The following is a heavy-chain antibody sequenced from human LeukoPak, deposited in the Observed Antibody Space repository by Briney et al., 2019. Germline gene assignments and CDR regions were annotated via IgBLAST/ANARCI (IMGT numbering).Heavy chain of an antibody. J-gene: IGHJ4*02. CDR2: IKSKTDGGTT. CDR3: TTDLDKKQIDS. CDR1: GFTFSNAW. Sequence: KSGGSLRLSCAASGFTFSNAWMSWVRQAPGKWREWVGCIKSKTDGGTTDYAAPVKGRFTISRDDSKDTLYLQMNSLKTEDTAVYYCTTDLDKKQIDSWGQGTLVTVSS. D-gene: IGHD1/OR15-1a*01. V-gene: IGHV3-15*01.